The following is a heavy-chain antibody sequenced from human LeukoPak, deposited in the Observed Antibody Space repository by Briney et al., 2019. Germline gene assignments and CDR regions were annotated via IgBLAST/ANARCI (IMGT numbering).Heavy chain of an antibody. V-gene: IGHV3-23*01. D-gene: IGHD3-22*01. Sequence: PGGSLRLSCAASGFTFSNFAMSWIRRAPGKGLEWVSAISGSGDSTYYADSVKGRFTISRDNSKNTLYLQMTSLRAEDTAVYYCAKDLPPYYESSAMGPFDYWGQGTLVTVSS. CDR1: GFTFSNFA. CDR2: ISGSGDST. CDR3: AKDLPPYYESSAMGPFDY. J-gene: IGHJ4*02.